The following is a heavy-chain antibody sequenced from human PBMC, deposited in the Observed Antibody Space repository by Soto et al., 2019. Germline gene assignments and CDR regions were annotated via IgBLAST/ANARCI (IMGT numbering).Heavy chain of an antibody. D-gene: IGHD6-19*01. J-gene: IGHJ4*02. CDR3: GKERRGSGWSVCNY. V-gene: IGHV3-23*01. CDR1: GFTLRDYA. CDR2: ISGSGDSA. Sequence: GGSLRLSCAASGFTLRDYAMNWVRQAPGKGLEWVADISGSGDSARHADSVKGRFIISRDNSKNTLFLHMNSLRVDDTAVYYCGKERRGSGWSVCNYWGQGTLVTVS.